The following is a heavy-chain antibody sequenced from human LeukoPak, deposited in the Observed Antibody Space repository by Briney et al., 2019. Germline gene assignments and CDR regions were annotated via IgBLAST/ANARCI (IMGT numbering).Heavy chain of an antibody. Sequence: GESLKISCQVSGYTFTDYWIGWVRHVSGKGLEWMGIIFPGDSDTKYSPSFQGHVTISADKSISTAYLQWSSLKASDTAMYYCARGDSTSAPRPFDYWGQGTLVTVSS. CDR2: IFPGDSDT. CDR3: ARGDSTSAPRPFDY. V-gene: IGHV5-51*01. D-gene: IGHD5/OR15-5a*01. J-gene: IGHJ4*02. CDR1: GYTFTDYW.